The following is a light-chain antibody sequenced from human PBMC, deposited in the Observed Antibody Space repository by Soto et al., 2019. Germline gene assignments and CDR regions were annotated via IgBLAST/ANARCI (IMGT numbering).Light chain of an antibody. Sequence: EVVMTQSPLSLPVTLGQPASISCRSSQSLVHSNGNTFLTWFQQRPGQSPRRLIYKVSIRDSGVSDRFSVSGSGTHFNLKISRVEAEYVGVYFCVQGTYAPKTFXQGTNVDIK. CDR2: KVS. CDR1: QSLVHSNGNTF. V-gene: IGKV2-30*02. CDR3: VQGTYAPKT. J-gene: IGKJ1*01.